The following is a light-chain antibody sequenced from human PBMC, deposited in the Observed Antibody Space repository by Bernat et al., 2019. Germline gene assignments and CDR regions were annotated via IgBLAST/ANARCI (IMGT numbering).Light chain of an antibody. V-gene: IGKV3-11*01. CDR1: QSVSNS. CDR2: DIS. J-gene: IGKJ1*01. Sequence: EIVLTQSPATLSLSPGEGATLSCRASQSVSNSLAWYQQKPGQAPRLLIYDISNRAACIPARFSGSGSGTDFTLTISSLEPEDFAVYYCQQRYTWPQTFGQGTKVEIK. CDR3: QQRYTWPQT.